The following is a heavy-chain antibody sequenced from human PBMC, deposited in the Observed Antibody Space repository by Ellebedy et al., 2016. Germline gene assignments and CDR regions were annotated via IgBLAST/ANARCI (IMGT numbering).Heavy chain of an antibody. Sequence: GESLKISXAASGFTFSSYSMNWVRQAPGKGLEWVSSISSSSSTIYYADSVKGRFTISRDDSKNTLYLQMNRLRAEDTAVYYCARGLYFEYWGQGTLVTVSS. CDR1: GFTFSSYS. J-gene: IGHJ4*02. CDR2: ISSSSSTI. V-gene: IGHV3-48*01. CDR3: ARGLYFEY.